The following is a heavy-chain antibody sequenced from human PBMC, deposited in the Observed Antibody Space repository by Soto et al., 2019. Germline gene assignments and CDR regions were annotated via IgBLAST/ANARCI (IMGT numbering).Heavy chain of an antibody. CDR1: CGSISSYY. Sequence: SETLSLTCTGSCGSISSYYWSWIRQPPGKGLEWIGYIYYSGSTNYNPSLKSRVTISVDTSKNQFSLKLSSVTAADTAVYYCARGLLRDGMDVWGQGTTVTVSS. CDR3: ARGLLRDGMDV. CDR2: IYYSGST. V-gene: IGHV4-59*01. J-gene: IGHJ6*02. D-gene: IGHD3-22*01.